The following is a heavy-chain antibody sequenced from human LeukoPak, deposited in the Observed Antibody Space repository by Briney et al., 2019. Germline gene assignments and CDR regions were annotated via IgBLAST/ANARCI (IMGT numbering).Heavy chain of an antibody. Sequence: ASVKVSCKASGYTFTSYGISWVRQAPGQGPEWMGWISAYNGNTNYAQKLQGRVTMTTDTSTSTAYMELRSLRSDDTAVYYCARDLGYSSSSVYFDYWGQGTLVTVSS. V-gene: IGHV1-18*01. CDR1: GYTFTSYG. J-gene: IGHJ4*02. CDR2: ISAYNGNT. CDR3: ARDLGYSSSSVYFDY. D-gene: IGHD6-6*01.